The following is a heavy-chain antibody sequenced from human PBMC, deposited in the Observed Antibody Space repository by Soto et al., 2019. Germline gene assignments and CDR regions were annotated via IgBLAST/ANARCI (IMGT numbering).Heavy chain of an antibody. CDR2: ISGSGGST. J-gene: IGHJ6*02. CDR1: GFTFSSYA. CDR3: ARGSSGWYIGHGMDV. Sequence: GGSLRLSCAASGFTFSSYAMSWVRQAPGKGLEWVSAISGSGGSTYYAGSVKGRFTISRDNSKNTLYLQMNSLRAEDTAVYYCARGSSGWYIGHGMDVWGQGTTVTVSS. V-gene: IGHV3-23*01. D-gene: IGHD6-19*01.